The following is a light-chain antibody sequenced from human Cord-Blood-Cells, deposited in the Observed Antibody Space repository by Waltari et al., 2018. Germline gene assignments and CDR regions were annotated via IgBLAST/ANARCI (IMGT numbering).Light chain of an antibody. J-gene: IGLJ1*01. CDR2: DVS. CDR3: SSYTSSSTLNV. CDR1: SSDVGGYNY. Sequence: QSALTQPASVSGSPGQSITISCTGTSSDVGGYNYVSWYQQHQGKAPKLMIYDVSNRPSGVSNRFSGSKSGNTASLTISGLQAEDEADYYCSSYTSSSTLNVFGTGTKVTVL. V-gene: IGLV2-14*01.